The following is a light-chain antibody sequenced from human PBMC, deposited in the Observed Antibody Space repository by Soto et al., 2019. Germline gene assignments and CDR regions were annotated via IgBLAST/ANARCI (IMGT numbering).Light chain of an antibody. CDR3: QQYNNRPPWR. Sequence: EIVMTQSPGTLSVSPGERATLSCRASQTIDTNLAWYQQKPGQAPRLLIFAASTRATGIPARSSGSGSGTEFSLTITSLQSEDFALYYCQQYNNRPPWRFGQGTKVDIK. V-gene: IGKV3-15*01. J-gene: IGKJ1*01. CDR2: AAS. CDR1: QTIDTN.